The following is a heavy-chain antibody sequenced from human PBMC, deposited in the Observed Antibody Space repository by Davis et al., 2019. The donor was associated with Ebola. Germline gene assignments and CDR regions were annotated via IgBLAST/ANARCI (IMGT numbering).Heavy chain of an antibody. D-gene: IGHD1-14*01. Sequence: GESLKISCAGSGIYSMSWVRQAPGKGLEWVAFIQYDGSIIHYADSVQGRFTISRDDSRNTMYLQMDSLTFEDTAMYYCATIDRSHRPVGPWGQGSQVIVSS. J-gene: IGHJ4*02. CDR3: ATIDRSHRPVGP. CDR1: GIYS. CDR2: IQYDGSII. V-gene: IGHV3-30*02.